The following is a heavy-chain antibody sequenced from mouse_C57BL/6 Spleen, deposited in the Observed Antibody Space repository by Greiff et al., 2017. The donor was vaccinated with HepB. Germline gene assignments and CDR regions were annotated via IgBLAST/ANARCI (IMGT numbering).Heavy chain of an antibody. D-gene: IGHD2-3*01. Sequence: EVMLVESGGGLVKPGGSLKLSCAASGFTFSDYGLHWVRQAPEKGLEWVAYISSGSSTIYYADTVKGRFTISRDNAKNTLFLQMTSLRSEDTAMYYCARMMVTTGAMDYWGQGTSVTVSS. CDR1: GFTFSDYG. V-gene: IGHV5-17*01. CDR2: ISSGSSTI. J-gene: IGHJ4*01. CDR3: ARMMVTTGAMDY.